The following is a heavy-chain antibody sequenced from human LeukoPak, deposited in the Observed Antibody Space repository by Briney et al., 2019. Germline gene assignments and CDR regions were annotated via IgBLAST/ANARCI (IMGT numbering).Heavy chain of an antibody. Sequence: GGSLRLSCAASGFTFSSYEMNWVRQAPGKGLEWVSGISGSGGNTYYADSVKGQFTISRDNSKNTLYLQMNSLRAEDTAVYYCAKDFVLMVYATCFDYWGQGTLVTVSS. J-gene: IGHJ4*02. V-gene: IGHV3-23*01. CDR3: AKDFVLMVYATCFDY. D-gene: IGHD2-8*01. CDR1: GFTFSSYE. CDR2: ISGSGGNT.